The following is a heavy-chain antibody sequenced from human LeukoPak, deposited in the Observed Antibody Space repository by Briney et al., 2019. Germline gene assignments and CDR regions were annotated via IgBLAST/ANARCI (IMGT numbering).Heavy chain of an antibody. CDR3: AKDGSYYYYYYMDV. CDR1: GFTFTNYG. V-gene: IGHV3-30*02. CDR2: IWYDGTNK. D-gene: IGHD2-2*03. J-gene: IGHJ6*03. Sequence: GGSLRLSCAASGFTFTNYGMHWVRQAPGKGLGWEAFIWYDGTNKYYADSVKGRFTISRDNSKNTLYLQMNSLRAEDTAVYYCAKDGSYYYYYYMDVWGKGTTVTVSS.